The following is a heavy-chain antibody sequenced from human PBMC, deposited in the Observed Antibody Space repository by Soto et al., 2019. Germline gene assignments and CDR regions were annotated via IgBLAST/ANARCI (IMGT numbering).Heavy chain of an antibody. Sequence: PRESLKISCKGSGYSFTSYWIGWVRQMPGKGLEWMGIIYPGDSDTRYSPSFQGQVTISVDTSKNQFSLNLSSVTAADTAVYFCARGVRSVTYFDSWGQGTLVTVSS. J-gene: IGHJ4*02. CDR3: ARGVRSVTYFDS. CDR1: GYSFTSYW. V-gene: IGHV5-51*01. D-gene: IGHD4-17*01. CDR2: IYPGDSDT.